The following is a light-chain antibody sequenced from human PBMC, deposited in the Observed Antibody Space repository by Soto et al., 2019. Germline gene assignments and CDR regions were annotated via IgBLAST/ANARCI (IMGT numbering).Light chain of an antibody. CDR2: GNA. V-gene: IGLV1-40*01. Sequence: QAVVTQPPSVSGAPGQRVTISCTGSSSNIGARYDVHWYQQLPGTAPKLLIYGNANRPSGVPDRFSGSKSGTSASLAITGLQAEDEADYYCQSYDTSLSAWVFGGGTKVTVL. CDR3: QSYDTSLSAWV. J-gene: IGLJ3*02. CDR1: SSNIGARYD.